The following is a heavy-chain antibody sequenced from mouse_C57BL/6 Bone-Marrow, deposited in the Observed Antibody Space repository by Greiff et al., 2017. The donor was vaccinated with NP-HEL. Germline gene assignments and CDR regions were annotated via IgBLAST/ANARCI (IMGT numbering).Heavy chain of an antibody. Sequence: VQLQQSGPELVKPGASVKISCKASGYSFTGYYMNWVKQSPEKSLEWIGEINPSTGGTTYNQKFKAKATLTVDKSSSTAYMQLKSLTSEDSAVYYCARDFPRDYWGQGTSVTVSS. CDR3: ARDFPRDY. J-gene: IGHJ4*01. CDR2: INPSTGGT. CDR1: GYSFTGYY. V-gene: IGHV1-42*01.